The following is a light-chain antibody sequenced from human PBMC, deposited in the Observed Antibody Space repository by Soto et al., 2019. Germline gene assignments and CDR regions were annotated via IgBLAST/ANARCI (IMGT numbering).Light chain of an antibody. CDR2: GAS. CDR3: QHYSTWPPIT. J-gene: IGKJ5*01. V-gene: IGKV3-15*01. Sequence: EIVMTQSPATLSVSPGERVTLSCRASQSVNNNLAWYQQKPGQAPRLLMYGASTRATGIPARFSGSGSGTEFRLPISGLQSEDFAIYYCQHYSTWPPITFGQGTRLEIK. CDR1: QSVNNN.